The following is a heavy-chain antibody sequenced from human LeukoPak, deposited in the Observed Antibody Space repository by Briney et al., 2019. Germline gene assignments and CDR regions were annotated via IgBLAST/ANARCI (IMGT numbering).Heavy chain of an antibody. V-gene: IGHV1-2*02. CDR1: GYTFTGYY. D-gene: IGHD6-19*01. Sequence: ASVKVSCKASGYTFTGYYMHWVRQAPGQGLEWMGWINPNSGGTNYAQKFQGRVTMTRDTSISTAYKELSRLRSDDTAVYYCARERPYSSGWAFDYWGQGTLVTVSS. CDR2: INPNSGGT. CDR3: ARERPYSSGWAFDY. J-gene: IGHJ4*02.